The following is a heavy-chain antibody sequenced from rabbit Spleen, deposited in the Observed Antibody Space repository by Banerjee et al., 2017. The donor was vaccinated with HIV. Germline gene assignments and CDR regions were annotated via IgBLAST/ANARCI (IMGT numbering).Heavy chain of an antibody. V-gene: IGHV1S40*01. D-gene: IGHD8-1*01. Sequence: QSLEESGGDLVKPGASLTLTCIASGVSFSGDSYMCWVRQAPGKGLEWIACIDTGSSGFTYFASWAKGRFTISKTSSTTVTLRMTSLTAADTATYFCARDSGTSFSSYGMDLWGPGTLVTVS. J-gene: IGHJ6*01. CDR1: GVSFSGDSY. CDR3: ARDSGTSFSSYGMDL. CDR2: IDTGSSGFT.